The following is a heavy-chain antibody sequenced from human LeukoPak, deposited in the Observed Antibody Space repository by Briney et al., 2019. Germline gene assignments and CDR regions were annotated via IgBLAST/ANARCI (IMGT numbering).Heavy chain of an antibody. CDR1: GFTFSIYA. CDR3: ARDRGGSGWYYFDY. D-gene: IGHD6-19*01. CDR2: ISYNGTNK. Sequence: PGGSLRLSCAASGFTFSIYAIHWVRQAPGKGLEWVAGISYNGTNKYYADSLKGRFTISRDNSKNTLYLQMNSLRAEDTAVYYCARDRGGSGWYYFDYWGQGTLVTVSS. V-gene: IGHV3-30-3*01. J-gene: IGHJ4*02.